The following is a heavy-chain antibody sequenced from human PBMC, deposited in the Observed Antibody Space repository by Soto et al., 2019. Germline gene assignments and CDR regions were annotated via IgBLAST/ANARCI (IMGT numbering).Heavy chain of an antibody. CDR2: ISASGGST. V-gene: IGHV3-23*01. D-gene: IGHD6-19*01. J-gene: IGHJ2*01. Sequence: EVQLLESGGGLVQPGGSLSLSCAASRFTFSNYAMSWVRQAPGKGLEWVSGISASGGSTYYADSVKGRFTISRDNAKNTLYLHLNSLRDEDTAVYYCAKGDLAVAATKRFWYFDLWGRGTLVIVSS. CDR1: RFTFSNYA. CDR3: AKGDLAVAATKRFWYFDL.